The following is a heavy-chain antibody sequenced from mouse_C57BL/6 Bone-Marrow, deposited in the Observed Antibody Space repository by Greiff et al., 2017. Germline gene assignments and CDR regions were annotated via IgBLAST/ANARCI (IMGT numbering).Heavy chain of an antibody. CDR3: ARDYAMDY. CDR2: SRNKANDYTT. J-gene: IGHJ4*01. CDR1: GFTFSDFY. V-gene: IGHV7-1*01. Sequence: EVQLVESGGGLVQSGRSLRLSCATSGFTFSDFYMEWVRQAPGKGLEWIAASRNKANDYTTEYSASVKGRFIVSRDTSQSILYLQMNALRAEDTAIYYCARDYAMDYWGQRASVTVSS.